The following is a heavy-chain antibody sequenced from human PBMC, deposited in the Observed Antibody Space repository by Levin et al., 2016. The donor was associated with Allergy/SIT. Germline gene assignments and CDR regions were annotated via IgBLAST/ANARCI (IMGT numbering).Heavy chain of an antibody. CDR2: INHSGST. V-gene: IGHV4-34*01. J-gene: IGHJ6*03. D-gene: IGHD1-14*01. CDR3: AITRKFAYYYYYMDV. Sequence: WIRQPPGKGLEWIGEINHSGSTNYNPSLKSRVTISVDTSKNQFSLKLSSVTAADTAVYYCAITRKFAYYYYYMDVWGKGTTVTVSS.